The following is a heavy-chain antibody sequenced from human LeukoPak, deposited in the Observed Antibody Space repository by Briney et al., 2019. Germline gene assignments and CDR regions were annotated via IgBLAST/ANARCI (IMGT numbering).Heavy chain of an antibody. CDR3: ARGWGSGSYYNDAFDI. J-gene: IGHJ3*02. V-gene: IGHV1-58*01. CDR1: GITSSTSS. Sequence: SVKVSFKASGITSSTSSVQWLRQARGQGLEWIGWIVLGSGITNYAQKFQGRVTMTRDTSTSTVYMELSSLRSEDTAVYYCARGWGSGSYYNDAFDIWGQGTMVTVSS. D-gene: IGHD3-10*01. CDR2: IVLGSGIT.